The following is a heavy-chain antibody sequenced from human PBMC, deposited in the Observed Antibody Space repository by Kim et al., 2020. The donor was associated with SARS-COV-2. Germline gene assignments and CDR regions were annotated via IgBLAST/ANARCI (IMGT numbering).Heavy chain of an antibody. J-gene: IGHJ4*02. V-gene: IGHV3-48*02. Sequence: YADSVKGRFTISRDNTKNSLYLQMNSLRDEDTAVYYCARDSSLGGDPYDYWGQGTLVTVSS. CDR3: ARDSSLGGDPYDY. D-gene: IGHD2-21*02.